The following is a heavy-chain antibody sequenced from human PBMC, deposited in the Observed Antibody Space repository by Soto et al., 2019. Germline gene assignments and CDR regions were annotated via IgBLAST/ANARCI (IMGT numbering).Heavy chain of an antibody. V-gene: IGHV3-9*01. CDR3: GKWDDYGDRKEAFDI. CDR1: GFTFDDYA. CDR2: ISWNSGSI. J-gene: IGHJ3*02. Sequence: EVQLVESGGGLVQPGRSLRLSCAASGFTFDDYAMHWVRQAPGKGLEWVSGISWNSGSIGYADSVKGRFTISRDNAKNSLYLQMTSLRPEDTALYYCGKWDDYGDRKEAFDIWGQGKMVTVSS. D-gene: IGHD4-17*01.